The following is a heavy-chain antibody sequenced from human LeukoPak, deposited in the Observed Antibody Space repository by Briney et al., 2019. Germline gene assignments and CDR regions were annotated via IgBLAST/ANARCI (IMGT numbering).Heavy chain of an antibody. D-gene: IGHD3-16*01. Sequence: RPSETLSLTCSVSGGSLTNYYWGWIRQPPGKGLEFIGYIHSDGTTNYDSPLQSRVAISLDTSKIQFSLRLYSVTAADTALYFCARLNFRGGEALHFDSWGQGTLVTVSS. J-gene: IGHJ4*02. V-gene: IGHV4-4*09. CDR3: ARLNFRGGEALHFDS. CDR1: GGSLTNYY. CDR2: IHSDGTT.